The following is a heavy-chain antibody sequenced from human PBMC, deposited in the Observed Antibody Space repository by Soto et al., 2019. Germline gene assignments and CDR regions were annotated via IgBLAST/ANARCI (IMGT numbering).Heavy chain of an antibody. CDR3: ARDGLYYYDSSGYSVQH. CDR2: IIPIFGTA. D-gene: IGHD3-22*01. CDR1: GGTFSSYA. V-gene: IGHV1-69*13. J-gene: IGHJ1*01. Sequence: GASVKVSCKASGGTFSSYAISCVRQAPGQGLEWMGGIIPIFGTANYAQKFQGRVTITADESTSTAYMELSSLRSGDTAVYYCARDGLYYYDSSGYSVQHWGQGTLVTVSS.